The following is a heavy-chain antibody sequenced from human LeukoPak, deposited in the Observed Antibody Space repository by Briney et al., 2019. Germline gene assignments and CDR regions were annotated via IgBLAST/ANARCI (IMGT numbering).Heavy chain of an antibody. J-gene: IGHJ4*02. V-gene: IGHV3-66*02. D-gene: IGHD5-24*01. CDR3: AKGWLQFKYYFDS. Sequence: GGSLRLCCAASGFSFSSYEMNWVRQAPGKGLEWVSDIYSGGSTYYADSVKGRFTISRDNSKNTLYLQMNSVRGEDTAVYYCAKGWLQFKYYFDSWGQGTLVTVSS. CDR1: GFSFSSYE. CDR2: IYSGGST.